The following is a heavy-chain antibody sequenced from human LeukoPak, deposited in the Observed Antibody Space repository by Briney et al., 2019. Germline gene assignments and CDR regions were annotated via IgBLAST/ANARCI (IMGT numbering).Heavy chain of an antibody. CDR1: GYTFTSYG. CDR3: ARRIMCYDFWSGSYFDY. Sequence: GASVKVSCKSSGYTFTSYGISWVRQAPGQGLEWMGWISVYNGNTNYAQKFQGRVTMTTDTSTSTAYMELRRLRSDDTDVYYCARRIMCYDFWSGSYFDYWGQGTLVTVSS. J-gene: IGHJ4*02. D-gene: IGHD3-3*01. V-gene: IGHV1-18*01. CDR2: ISVYNGNT.